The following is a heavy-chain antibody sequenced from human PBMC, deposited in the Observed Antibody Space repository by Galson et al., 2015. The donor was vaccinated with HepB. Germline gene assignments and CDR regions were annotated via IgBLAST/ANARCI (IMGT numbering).Heavy chain of an antibody. CDR3: ARDCFWSGYYWGWYDP. D-gene: IGHD3-3*01. Sequence: SLRLSCAASGFTFSDYYMSWIRQAPGKGLEWVSYISSSGSTIYYADSVKGRFTISRDNAKNSLYLQMNSLRAEDTAMYYCARDCFWSGYYWGWYDPWGQGTLVIVSS. CDR1: GFTFSDYY. CDR2: ISSSGSTI. J-gene: IGHJ5*02. V-gene: IGHV3-11*01.